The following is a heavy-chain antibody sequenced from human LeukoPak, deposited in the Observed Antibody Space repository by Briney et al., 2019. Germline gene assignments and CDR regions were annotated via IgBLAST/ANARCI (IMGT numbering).Heavy chain of an antibody. CDR1: GGTFSSYA. J-gene: IGHJ4*02. CDR2: IIPISGTA. V-gene: IGHV1-69*06. Sequence: SVKVSCKASGGTFSSYAISWVRQAPGQGPEWIGGIIPISGTAKYAQKLQGRVTISADMSTGTAYMELSSLSSEDTAVYYCPGSYNTYYAQDYWGQGALVTVSS. CDR3: PGSYNTYYAQDY. D-gene: IGHD1-14*01.